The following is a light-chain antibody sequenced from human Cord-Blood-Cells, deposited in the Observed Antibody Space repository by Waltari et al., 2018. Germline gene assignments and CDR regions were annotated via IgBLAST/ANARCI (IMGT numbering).Light chain of an antibody. CDR1: SLRSYY. V-gene: IGLV3-19*01. CDR2: GKN. Sequence: SSELTQDPAVSVALGKTVRITCQGDSLRSYYASWYPQKPGQAPVLVIDGKNNRPSGIPDRFSGSSSGNTASLTITGAQAEDEADYYCNSRDSSGKAVFGGGTKLTVL. J-gene: IGLJ2*01. CDR3: NSRDSSGKAV.